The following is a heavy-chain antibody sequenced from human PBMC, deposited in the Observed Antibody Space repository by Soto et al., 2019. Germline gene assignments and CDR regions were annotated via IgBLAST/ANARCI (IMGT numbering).Heavy chain of an antibody. V-gene: IGHV3-7*03. CDR1: GFIFSNYF. CDR3: SCDRDSNWSPDHDT. CDR2: IKQDGSSK. Sequence: EVQMVESGGGLVQPGGSLRLSCAASGFIFSNYFMSWVRQAPGKGLEWVANIKQDGSSKYYVDSVKGRFTISRDNAKNSLSLQMDGVRAEDTAIYYCSCDRDSNWSPDHDTWRQGTLVTVSS. D-gene: IGHD6-13*01. J-gene: IGHJ5*02.